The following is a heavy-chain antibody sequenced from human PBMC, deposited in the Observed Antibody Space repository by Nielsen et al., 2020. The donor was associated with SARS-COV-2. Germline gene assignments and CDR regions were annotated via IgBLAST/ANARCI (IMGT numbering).Heavy chain of an antibody. CDR1: GFTFDDYG. D-gene: IGHD3-3*01. CDR2: INWNGGST. J-gene: IGHJ6*02. V-gene: IGHV3-20*04. CDR3: ARDSYDFWSGYSLRFDYYYGMDV. Sequence: GGSLLSCAASGFTFDDYGMSWVRQAPGKGLEWVSGINWNGGSTGYADSVKGRFTISRDNAKNSLYLQMNSLRAEDTAVYYCARDSYDFWSGYSLRFDYYYGMDVWGQGTTVTVSS.